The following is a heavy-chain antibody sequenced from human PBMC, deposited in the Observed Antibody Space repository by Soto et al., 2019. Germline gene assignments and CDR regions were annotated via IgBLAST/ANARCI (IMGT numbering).Heavy chain of an antibody. D-gene: IGHD3-22*01. CDR2: TYWDDDK. CDR1: GFSLTTSGVA. Sequence: QITLKESGPTLVKPTQTLTLTCTFSGFSLTTSGVAVGWIRQPPGKALEWLALTYWDDDKRYSPSLKSSLTIATDTAISRLVLTITSMDPVDTATSCLEHRDDRSGYCGYWGQGVLVTVSA. CDR3: EHRDDRSGYCGY. V-gene: IGHV2-5*02. J-gene: IGHJ4*02.